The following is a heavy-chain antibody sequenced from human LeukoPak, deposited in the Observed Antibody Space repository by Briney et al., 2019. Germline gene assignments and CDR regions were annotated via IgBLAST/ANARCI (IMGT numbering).Heavy chain of an antibody. J-gene: IGHJ4*02. D-gene: IGHD3-22*01. CDR1: GGSISSSSYY. CDR2: IYYSGST. CDR3: ARYYYDSSGYPDIDY. Sequence: SETLSLTCTVSGGSISSSSYYWGWIRQPPGKGLEWIGSIYYSGSTYYNPSLKSRVTISIDTSKNQFSLKLSSVTAADTAVYYCARYYYDSSGYPDIDYWGQGTLVTVSS. V-gene: IGHV4-39*07.